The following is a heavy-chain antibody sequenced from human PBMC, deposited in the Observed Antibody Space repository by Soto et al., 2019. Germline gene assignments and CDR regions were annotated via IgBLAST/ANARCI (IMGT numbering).Heavy chain of an antibody. CDR3: ARQHFWSGQPFDWYLDL. CDR1: GGSISSSNYY. V-gene: IGHV4-39*01. J-gene: IGHJ2*01. Sequence: ETLSLTCTVSGGSISSSNYYWGWIRQPPGKGLEWIGSSYYSGGTYYNPSLKSRVTISVDTSKNQFSLKLSSVTASDTAVYYCARQHFWSGQPFDWYLDLWGRGTLVTVSS. CDR2: SYYSGGT. D-gene: IGHD3-3*02.